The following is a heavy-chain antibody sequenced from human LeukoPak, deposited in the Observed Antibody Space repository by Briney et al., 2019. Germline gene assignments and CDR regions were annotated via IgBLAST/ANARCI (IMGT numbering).Heavy chain of an antibody. CDR3: ARGGALTYSSGFDY. J-gene: IGHJ4*02. V-gene: IGHV3-30-3*01. Sequence: PGGSLRLSCATSGFTFRIYAMHWVRKAPGKGLEWVAVMSFDGSNRYYADSVKGRFTISRDNSKNMLYLQMSSLRPEDTAVYYCARGGALTYSSGFDYWGRGTLVTVSS. D-gene: IGHD6-19*01. CDR1: GFTFRIYA. CDR2: MSFDGSNR.